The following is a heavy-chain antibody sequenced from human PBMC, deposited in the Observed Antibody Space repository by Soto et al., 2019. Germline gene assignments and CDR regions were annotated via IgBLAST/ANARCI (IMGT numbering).Heavy chain of an antibody. V-gene: IGHV3-9*01. CDR2: ISWNSGSI. CDR3: AKDKGRGSDYYYYGMDV. J-gene: IGHJ6*02. Sequence: PGGSLRLSCAASGFTFDDYAMHWVRQAPGKGLEWVSGISWNSGSIGYADSVKGRFTISRDNAKNSLYLRMNSLRAEDTALYYCAKDKGRGSDYYYYGMDVWGQGTTVTVSS. CDR1: GFTFDDYA.